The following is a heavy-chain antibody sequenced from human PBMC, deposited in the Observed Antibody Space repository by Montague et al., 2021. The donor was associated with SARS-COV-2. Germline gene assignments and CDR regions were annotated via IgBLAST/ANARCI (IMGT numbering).Heavy chain of an antibody. J-gene: IGHJ6*02. CDR2: KEHRGCT. D-gene: IGHD2-2*01. V-gene: IGHV4-34*01. CDR1: GGCSYWYY. Sequence: SETLSLTCAVSGGCSYWYYIRRPPGPRLECMEWVGEKEHRGCTPSLPSLMSRVPISVDTAKHQFSLKLSSVSAAYTAVYYCTSEGYQVLWSDYYYYGMDVWGQGTTVTVSS. CDR3: TSEGYQVLWSDYYYYGMDV.